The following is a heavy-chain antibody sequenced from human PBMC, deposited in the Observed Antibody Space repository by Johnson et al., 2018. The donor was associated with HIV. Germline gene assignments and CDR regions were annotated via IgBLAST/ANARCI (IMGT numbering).Heavy chain of an antibody. CDR1: GFTFDDYG. V-gene: IGHV3-20*04. D-gene: IGHD1/OR15-1a*01. CDR2: INWNGGST. CDR3: AKDEKFWNNDHVAFDI. J-gene: IGHJ3*02. Sequence: EVQLVESGGGVVRPGGSLRLSCAASGFTFDDYGMSWVRQAPGKGLEWVSGINWNGGSTAYADFVNGRFTISRDNAKSSLYLQMNSLRAEDTSFYSCAKDEKFWNNDHVAFDIWGQGTMVTVSS.